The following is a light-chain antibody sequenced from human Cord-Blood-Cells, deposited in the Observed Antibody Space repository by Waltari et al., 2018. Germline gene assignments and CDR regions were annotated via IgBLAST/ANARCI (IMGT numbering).Light chain of an antibody. CDR2: SNN. CDR3: AAWDDSLNGYV. Sequence: QSVLTQPPSASGTPGQRVTISCSGSSSNIGSNTVNWYQQRPGTTPKRLTYSNNQRPSGVPDRFSGSKSGTSASVAISGLQSEDEADYYCAAWDDSLNGYVFGTGTKVTVL. J-gene: IGLJ1*01. CDR1: SSNIGSNT. V-gene: IGLV1-44*01.